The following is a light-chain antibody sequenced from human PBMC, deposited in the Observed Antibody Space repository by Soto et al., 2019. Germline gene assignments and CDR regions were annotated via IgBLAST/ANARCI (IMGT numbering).Light chain of an antibody. Sequence: DIQMTQSPSTLSASVGDRVTITCRASQSISSWLAWYQQKPGKAPKLLIYDASSLESGVPSRFSGSGSGTEFTLTISSLQPDDFATYYCQRYNRYLSFGPGTKVDIK. CDR2: DAS. V-gene: IGKV1-5*01. J-gene: IGKJ3*01. CDR1: QSISSW. CDR3: QRYNRYLS.